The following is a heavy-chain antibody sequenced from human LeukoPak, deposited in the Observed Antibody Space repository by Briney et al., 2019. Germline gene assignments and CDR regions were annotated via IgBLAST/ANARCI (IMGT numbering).Heavy chain of an antibody. V-gene: IGHV3-20*04. J-gene: IGHJ6*02. Sequence: GGSLRLSCAASGFTFDDYGMSWVRQAPGKGLEWVSGINWNGGSTGYADSVKGRFTISRDNAKNSLYLQMNSLRAEDTAVYYCARDDGSGSYYLYYYYGMDVWGQGTTVTVSS. D-gene: IGHD3-10*01. CDR2: INWNGGST. CDR3: ARDDGSGSYYLYYYYGMDV. CDR1: GFTFDDYG.